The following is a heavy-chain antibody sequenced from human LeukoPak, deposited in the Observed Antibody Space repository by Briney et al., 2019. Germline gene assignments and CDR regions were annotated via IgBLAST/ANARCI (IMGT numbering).Heavy chain of an antibody. D-gene: IGHD6-25*01. V-gene: IGHV3-74*01. J-gene: IGHJ4*02. CDR1: GFTFSDSW. Sequence: GGSLRLSCAVSGFTFSDSWMHWVCQPPPKGPEWLSRTSKYGTDTVYADSAKGRLTASRDNAKNTVYLELTNLRPDDTALYYCARGGYSGSYYRFSWGRGTLVTVAS. CDR3: ARGGYSGSYYRFS. CDR2: TSKYGTDT.